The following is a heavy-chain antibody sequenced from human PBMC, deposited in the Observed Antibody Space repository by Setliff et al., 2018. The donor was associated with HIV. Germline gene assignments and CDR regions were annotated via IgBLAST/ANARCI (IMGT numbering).Heavy chain of an antibody. CDR2: IYISGST. V-gene: IGHV4-4*07. CDR3: ASLLVVATGGVFDY. CDR1: GGSISSYY. D-gene: IGHD2-15*01. J-gene: IGHJ4*02. Sequence: SETLSLTCTVSGGSISSYYWSWIRQPAGKGLEWIGHIYISGSTNYNPSLKSRVTMSIDRSKNQFSLSLRSVTARDTATYYCASLLVVATGGVFDYWGQGNLVTVS.